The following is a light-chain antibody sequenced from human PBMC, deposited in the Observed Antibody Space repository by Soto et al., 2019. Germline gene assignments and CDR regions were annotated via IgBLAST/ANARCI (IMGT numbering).Light chain of an antibody. J-gene: IGLJ2*01. CDR3: QAWDSNTVV. CDR1: QLGDKY. V-gene: IGLV3-1*01. Sequence: LTQPPSVSVSPGQTASITCSGDQLGDKYASWFHQRPGQSPVLVIYQDDKRPSGIPERFSGSNSGNTATLTISGTQAMDEADYYCQAWDSNTVVFGGGTKLTVL. CDR2: QDD.